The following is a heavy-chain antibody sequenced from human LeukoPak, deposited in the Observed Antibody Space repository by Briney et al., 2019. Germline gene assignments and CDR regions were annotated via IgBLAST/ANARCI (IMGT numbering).Heavy chain of an antibody. CDR1: GYTFTGYY. CDR3: ARDIISVFGVVITANALDY. J-gene: IGHJ4*02. Sequence: ASVKVSCKASGYTFTGYYMHWVRQAPGQGLEWMGWINPNSGGTNYAQKFQGRVTMTRDTSISTAYMELSSLRSDDTAVYYCARDIISVFGVVITANALDYWGQGTLVTVSS. D-gene: IGHD3-3*01. CDR2: INPNSGGT. V-gene: IGHV1-2*02.